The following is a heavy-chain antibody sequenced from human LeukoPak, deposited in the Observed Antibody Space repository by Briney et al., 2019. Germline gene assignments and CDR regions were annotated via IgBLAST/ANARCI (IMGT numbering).Heavy chain of an antibody. D-gene: IGHD5-18*01. CDR3: ARGSEEDTAMDSGDY. CDR1: GYTFTSYG. CDR2: ISAYNGNT. V-gene: IGHV1-18*01. Sequence: GASVKVSCKASGYTFTSYGISWVRQAPGQGLEWMGWISAYNGNTNYAQKLQGRVTMTTDTSTSTAYMELRSLRSDDTAVYYCARGSEEDTAMDSGDYWGQATLVTVSS. J-gene: IGHJ4*02.